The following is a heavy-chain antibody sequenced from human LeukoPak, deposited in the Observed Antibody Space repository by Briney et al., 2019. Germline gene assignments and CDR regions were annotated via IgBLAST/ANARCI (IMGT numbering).Heavy chain of an antibody. Sequence: SGGSLRLSCAASGSTFSNYAMGWVRQAPGKGLEWVSLISGSGGGTYFADSVKGRFTISRDNSKNTLYLQMDGLRAEDTAMYYCAPDLRGSAWSLDDWGQGTLVTVSS. CDR2: ISGSGGGT. J-gene: IGHJ4*02. CDR3: APDLRGSAWSLDD. V-gene: IGHV3-23*01. CDR1: GSTFSNYA. D-gene: IGHD6-13*01.